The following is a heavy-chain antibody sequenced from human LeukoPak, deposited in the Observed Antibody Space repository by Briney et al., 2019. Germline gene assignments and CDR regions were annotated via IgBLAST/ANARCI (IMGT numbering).Heavy chain of an antibody. Sequence: GGSLRLSCAASGFTFSSYAMSWVRQAPGKGLEWVAVISYDGGNKYYADSVKGRFTISRDDSKNSLYLQMNSLKTEDTAVYYCARVSYDFWSGYYTYYFDYWGQGTLVTVSS. CDR2: ISYDGGNK. D-gene: IGHD3-3*01. CDR1: GFTFSSYA. V-gene: IGHV3-30*03. CDR3: ARVSYDFWSGYYTYYFDY. J-gene: IGHJ4*02.